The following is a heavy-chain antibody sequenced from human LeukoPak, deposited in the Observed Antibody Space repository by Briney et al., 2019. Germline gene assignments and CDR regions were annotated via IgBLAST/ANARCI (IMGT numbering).Heavy chain of an antibody. J-gene: IGHJ4*02. CDR1: GFTFSSYG. V-gene: IGHV3-23*01. CDR2: ISGSGGST. CDR3: AGGSSPRIFDY. D-gene: IGHD1-26*01. Sequence: GGSLRLSCAASGFTFSSYGMSWVRQAPGKGLEWVSAISGSGGSTYYADSVKGRFTISRDNAKNSLYLQMNSLRAEDTAVYYCAGGSSPRIFDYWGQGTLVTVSS.